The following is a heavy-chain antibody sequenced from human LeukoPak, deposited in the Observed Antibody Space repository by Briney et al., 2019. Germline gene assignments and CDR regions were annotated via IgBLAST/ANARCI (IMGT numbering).Heavy chain of an antibody. Sequence: PSETLSLTCTVSGGSISSSSYYWGWIRQPPGKGLEWIGSIYYSGSTYYNPSLKSRVTISVDTSKNQFSLKLSSVTAADTAVYYCARARGILEGTLWWFDPWGQGTLVTVSS. V-gene: IGHV4-39*07. J-gene: IGHJ5*02. D-gene: IGHD3-3*01. CDR3: ARARGILEGTLWWFDP. CDR2: IYYSGST. CDR1: GGSISSSSYY.